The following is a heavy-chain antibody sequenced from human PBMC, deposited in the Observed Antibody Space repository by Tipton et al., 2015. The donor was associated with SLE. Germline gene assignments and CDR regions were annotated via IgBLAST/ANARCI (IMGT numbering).Heavy chain of an antibody. CDR3: ARGGGYYQDWFDP. Sequence: TLSLTCAVSGYSISSGYYWGWIRQPPGKGLEWIGYIYYSGSTNYNPSLKSRVTISVDTSKNQFSLKLSSVTAADTAVYYCARGGGYYQDWFDPWGQGTLVTVSS. D-gene: IGHD3-3*01. CDR1: GYSISSGYY. J-gene: IGHJ5*02. V-gene: IGHV4-61*01. CDR2: IYYSGST.